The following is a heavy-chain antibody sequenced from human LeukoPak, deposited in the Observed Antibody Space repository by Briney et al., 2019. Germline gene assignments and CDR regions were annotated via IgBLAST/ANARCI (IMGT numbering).Heavy chain of an antibody. J-gene: IGHJ4*02. V-gene: IGHV3-23*01. D-gene: IGHD2-21*02. CDR1: GFTFSSYA. CDR2: ISGSGGST. CDR3: AKARRVTATQSYYFDY. Sequence: GGSLRLSCAASGFTFSSYAMSWVRQAPGKGLEWVSAISGSGGSTYYADPVKGRFTIPRDNSKNTLYLQMNSLRAEDAAVYYCAKARRVTATQSYYFDYWGQGTLVTVSS.